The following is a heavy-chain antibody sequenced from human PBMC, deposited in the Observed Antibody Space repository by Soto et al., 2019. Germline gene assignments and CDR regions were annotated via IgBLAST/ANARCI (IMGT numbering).Heavy chain of an antibody. D-gene: IGHD2-8*01. Sequence: GESLKISCQTSGYRFSSYWIVWVRQMPGKGLEWMGIIYPNDSRVKYNPSVQGQVTMSVDRSISTAYLQWSSLRASDTAVYFCARQGSNGAYYYYGMDVWGQGTTVTVSS. CDR1: GYRFSSYW. CDR2: IYPNDSRV. CDR3: ARQGSNGAYYYYGMDV. V-gene: IGHV5-51*01. J-gene: IGHJ6*02.